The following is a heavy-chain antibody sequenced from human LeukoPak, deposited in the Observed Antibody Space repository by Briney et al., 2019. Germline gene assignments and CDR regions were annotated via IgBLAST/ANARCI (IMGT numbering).Heavy chain of an antibody. Sequence: GSSVKVSCKASGGTFSSHAISWVRQAPGQGLEWMGGIIPIFGTANYAQKFQGRVTITADESTSTAYMELSSLRSEDTAVYYCARERGIVVVPAAISWFDPWGQGTLVTVSS. CDR3: ARERGIVVVPAAISWFDP. CDR2: IIPIFGTA. CDR1: GGTFSSHA. J-gene: IGHJ5*02. V-gene: IGHV1-69*01. D-gene: IGHD2-2*02.